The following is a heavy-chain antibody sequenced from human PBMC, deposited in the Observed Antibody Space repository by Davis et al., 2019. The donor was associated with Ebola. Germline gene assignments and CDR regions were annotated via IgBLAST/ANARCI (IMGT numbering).Heavy chain of an antibody. J-gene: IGHJ6*02. CDR3: ARGDCSSTSCYIQWFGVSSDPSFYYYYGMDV. Sequence: ASVKVSCKASGYTFTSYDINWVRQATGQGLEWMGWMNPNSGNTGYAQKFQGRVTMTRNTSISTAYMELSSLRSEDTAVYYCARGDCSSTSCYIQWFGVSSDPSFYYYYGMDVWGQGTTVTVSS. CDR1: GYTFTSYD. V-gene: IGHV1-8*01. CDR2: MNPNSGNT. D-gene: IGHD2-2*02.